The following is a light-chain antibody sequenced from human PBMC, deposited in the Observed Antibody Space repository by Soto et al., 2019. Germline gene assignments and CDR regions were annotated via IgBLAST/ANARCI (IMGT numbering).Light chain of an antibody. J-gene: IGKJ4*01. CDR1: QSLSSN. Sequence: EIVLTQSPATLYVSPGERATLYCSASQSLSSNVAWYQQRPGQAPRLLIYATSSRASDVPARFSGGGSGTEFTLTIASLQSEDFAIYYCQQYNHWPRMLSFGGGTKVDIK. V-gene: IGKV3-15*01. CDR3: QQYNHWPRMLS. CDR2: ATS.